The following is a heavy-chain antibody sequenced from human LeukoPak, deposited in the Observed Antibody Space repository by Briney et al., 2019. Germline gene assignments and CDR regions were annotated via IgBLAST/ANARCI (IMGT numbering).Heavy chain of an antibody. CDR3: ARHLYSSGPSPPMWFDP. J-gene: IGHJ5*02. D-gene: IGHD6-19*01. CDR1: GYSFTSYW. Sequence: GESLRISCKGSGYSFTSYWISWVRQMPGKGLEWMGRIDPSDSYTNYSPFFQGHVTISADKSISTAYLQWSSLKASDTAMYYCARHLYSSGPSPPMWFDPWGQGTLVTVSS. CDR2: IDPSDSYT. V-gene: IGHV5-10-1*01.